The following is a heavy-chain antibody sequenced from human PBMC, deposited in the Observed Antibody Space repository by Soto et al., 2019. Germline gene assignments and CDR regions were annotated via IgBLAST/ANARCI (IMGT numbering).Heavy chain of an antibody. V-gene: IGHV1-3*01. CDR2: INAGNGNT. D-gene: IGHD3-10*01. J-gene: IGHJ5*02. Sequence: EASVKVSCKASGYTFTSYAMHWVRQAPGQRLEWMGWINAGNGNTKYSQKFQGRVTITRDTSASTAYMELSSLRSEDTAVYYCAKDHARGVIITWFDPWGQGTLVTVSS. CDR1: GYTFTSYA. CDR3: AKDHARGVIITWFDP.